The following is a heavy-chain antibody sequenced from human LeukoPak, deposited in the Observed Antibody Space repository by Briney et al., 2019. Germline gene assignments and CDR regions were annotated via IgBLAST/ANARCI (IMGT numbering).Heavy chain of an antibody. CDR2: ISGSGGST. J-gene: IGHJ4*02. D-gene: IGHD3-3*01. CDR1: GFTFSSYA. CDR3: ARDTESAYYDFWSGYEPRPSSFDY. V-gene: IGHV3-23*01. Sequence: GGSLRLSCAASGFTFSSYAMNWVRQAPGKGLEWVSAISGSGGSTYYADSVKGRFTISRDNSKNTLYLQMNSLRAEDTAVYYCARDTESAYYDFWSGYEPRPSSFDYWGQGTLVTVSS.